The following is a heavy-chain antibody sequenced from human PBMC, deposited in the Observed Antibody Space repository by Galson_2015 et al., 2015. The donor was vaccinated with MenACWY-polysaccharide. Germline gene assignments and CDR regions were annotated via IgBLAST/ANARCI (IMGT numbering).Heavy chain of an antibody. CDR2: IRSSGTNT. J-gene: IGHJ3*02. V-gene: IGHV3-23*01. D-gene: IGHD6-19*01. Sequence: SLRLSCAASGFTFTSYAMSWVRQAPGKGLEWVSAIRSSGTNTYYADSVKGRFTISRDNSKNTLYLQMNSLRAEDTAVYYCVREGESAVAGTLDIWAKGQWSPSPQ. CDR1: GFTFTSYA. CDR3: VREGESAVAGTLDI.